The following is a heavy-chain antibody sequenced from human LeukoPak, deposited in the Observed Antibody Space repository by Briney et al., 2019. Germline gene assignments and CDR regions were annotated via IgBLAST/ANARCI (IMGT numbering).Heavy chain of an antibody. CDR1: GASMSSYY. CDR3: ARDRNYYASGSHAFDI. Sequence: PSETLSLTCTVSGASMSSYYWTWIRQPAGKGLEYIGRIYISGSTNYNPSLRSRVSMSVDTSKNQFSLKVSAVTAADTAVYYCARDRNYYASGSHAFDIWGQGTMVTVSS. V-gene: IGHV4-4*07. J-gene: IGHJ3*02. D-gene: IGHD3-10*01. CDR2: IYISGST.